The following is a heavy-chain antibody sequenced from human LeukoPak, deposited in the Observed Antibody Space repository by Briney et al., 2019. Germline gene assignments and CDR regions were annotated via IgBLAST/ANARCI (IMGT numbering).Heavy chain of an antibody. CDR2: INHRGST. J-gene: IGHJ3*02. D-gene: IGHD3-22*01. CDR1: GGSFSGFY. Sequence: SETLSLTCAVYGGSFSGFYWSWIRQPPGKGLEWIGEINHRGSTNYNPSLKSRVTISVDTSKNQFSLKLSSVTAADTAVYYCARRLVSYYDSSGYDAFDIWGQGTMVTVSS. V-gene: IGHV4-34*01. CDR3: ARRLVSYYDSSGYDAFDI.